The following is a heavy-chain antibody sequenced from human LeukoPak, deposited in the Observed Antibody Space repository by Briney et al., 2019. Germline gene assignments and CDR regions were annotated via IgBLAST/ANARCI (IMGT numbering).Heavy chain of an antibody. CDR1: GFTFSSSA. D-gene: IGHD6-25*01. J-gene: IGHJ4*02. CDR3: AKDLSYIAAGTL. Sequence: GGSLRLSCAASGFTFSSSAMSWVRQAPGKGLEWVSNISGSGSGGSTYYADSAKGRFTISRDNSKNTLYLQMNSLRAEDTAVYYCAKDLSYIAAGTLWGQGTLVTVSS. V-gene: IGHV3-23*01. CDR2: ISGSGSGGST.